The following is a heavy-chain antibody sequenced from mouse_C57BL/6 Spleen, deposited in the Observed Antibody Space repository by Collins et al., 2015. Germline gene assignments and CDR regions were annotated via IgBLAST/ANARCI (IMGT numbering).Heavy chain of an antibody. V-gene: IGHV1-81*01. D-gene: IGHD2-14*01. Sequence: GKATLTADKSSSTAYMELRSLTSEDSAVYFCARAEVQGWYFDVWGTGTTVTVSS. J-gene: IGHJ1*03. CDR3: ARAEVQGWYFDV.